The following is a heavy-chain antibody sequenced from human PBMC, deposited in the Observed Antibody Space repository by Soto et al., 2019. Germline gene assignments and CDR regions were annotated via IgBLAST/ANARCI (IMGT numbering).Heavy chain of an antibody. V-gene: IGHV3-21*01. J-gene: IGHJ6*02. CDR1: GFIFNRYS. CDR2: ISSSGTYI. D-gene: IGHD3-3*01. CDR3: ARTVYYDFWSGFGMDV. Sequence: PGGSLRLSCAASGFIFNRYSMNWVRQAPGKGLEWLSFISSSGTYIYEADSLKGRFTISRDNAKNSLYLQLNSLRAEDTAVYYCARTVYYDFWSGFGMDVWGQGTTVTVSS.